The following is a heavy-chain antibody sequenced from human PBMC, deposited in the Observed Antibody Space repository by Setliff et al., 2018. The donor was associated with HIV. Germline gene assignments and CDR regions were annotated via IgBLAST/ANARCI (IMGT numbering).Heavy chain of an antibody. Sequence: SETLSLTCVVSGYSISSGYYWGWIRQSPGKGLEWIGYIYSSGISHYNPSLKSRVTMSVDTSKNQFSLKLSSVTAADTAVYYCARTSSSWYSHFDYWGQGTLVTVSS. D-gene: IGHD6-13*01. CDR1: GYSISSGYY. V-gene: IGHV4-28*01. J-gene: IGHJ4*02. CDR3: ARTSSSWYSHFDY. CDR2: IYSSGIS.